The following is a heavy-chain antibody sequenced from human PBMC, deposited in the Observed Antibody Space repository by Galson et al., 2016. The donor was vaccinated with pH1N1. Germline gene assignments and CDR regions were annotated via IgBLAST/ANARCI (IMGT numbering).Heavy chain of an antibody. CDR2: IKSRTDGGTT. D-gene: IGHD5-12*01. CDR3: TIDEEFSGLWDS. V-gene: IGHV3-15*07. J-gene: IGHJ5*01. Sequence: SLRLSCAASGFTFSNVWMNWVRQAPGKGLEWVGRIKSRTDGGTTDCAAPVKARFTISRDDSKNTLYLQMNSLKTEDTGVYYCTIDEEFSGLWDSWGQGTLVTVSS. CDR1: GFTFSNVW.